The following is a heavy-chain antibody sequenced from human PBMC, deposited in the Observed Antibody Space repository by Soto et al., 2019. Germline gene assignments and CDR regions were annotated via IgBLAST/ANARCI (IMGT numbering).Heavy chain of an antibody. D-gene: IGHD3-3*01. CDR3: AKELTYYDFWSGYYLSNAFDI. J-gene: IGHJ3*02. Sequence: EVQLLESGGGLVQPGGSLRLSCAASGFTFSSYAMSWVRQAPGKRLEWVSAISGSGGSTYYADSVKGRFTISRDNSKNTLYLQMNSLRAEDTAVYYCAKELTYYDFWSGYYLSNAFDIWGQGTMVTVSS. CDR2: ISGSGGST. V-gene: IGHV3-23*01. CDR1: GFTFSSYA.